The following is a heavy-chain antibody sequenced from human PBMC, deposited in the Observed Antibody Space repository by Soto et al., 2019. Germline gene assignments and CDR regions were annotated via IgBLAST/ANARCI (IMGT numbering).Heavy chain of an antibody. D-gene: IGHD4-17*01. CDR3: IKGGDYFDY. V-gene: IGHV3-74*01. Sequence: GGSLRLSCAASGFTFRSYWTHCVLKGPGKGLVWVSRINSDGSSTSHADSVKGRFTISRDNAENTLYPQMNSLRAEDTAVYYCIKGGDYFDYWGQGTLVTVSS. CDR2: INSDGSST. CDR1: GFTFRSYW. J-gene: IGHJ4*02.